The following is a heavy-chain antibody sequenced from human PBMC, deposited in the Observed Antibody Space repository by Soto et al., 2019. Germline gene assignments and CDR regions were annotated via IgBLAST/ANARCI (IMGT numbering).Heavy chain of an antibody. CDR1: GGSISSYY. CDR2: IYYSGST. Sequence: SENLSLTCTVSGGSISSYYWSWIRQPPGKGLEWIVYIYYSGSTNYNPSLKSRVTISVDTSKNQFSLKLSSVTAADTAVYYCARQNPDSGSYQYYFDHWGQGTLVTVS. CDR3: ARQNPDSGSYQYYFDH. V-gene: IGHV4-59*01. D-gene: IGHD1-26*01. J-gene: IGHJ4*02.